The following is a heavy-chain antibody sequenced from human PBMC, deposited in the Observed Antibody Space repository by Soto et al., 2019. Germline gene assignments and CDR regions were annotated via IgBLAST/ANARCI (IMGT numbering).Heavy chain of an antibody. CDR2: IYSGGNT. CDR3: AREVRVRGIALDI. CDR1: GFTGSSNY. Sequence: GGSLRLSCAGSGFTGSSNYMNWVRQAPGKGLEWVSFIYSGGNTYYADSVKGRFTISRDNSKNMLYLQMNSLRVEDTAVYYCAREVRVRGIALDIWGQGTMVTVSS. J-gene: IGHJ3*02. V-gene: IGHV3-66*01. D-gene: IGHD6-13*01.